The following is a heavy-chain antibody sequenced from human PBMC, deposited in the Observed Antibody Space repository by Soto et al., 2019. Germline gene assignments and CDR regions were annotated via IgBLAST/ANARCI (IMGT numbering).Heavy chain of an antibody. V-gene: IGHV3-15*01. CDR3: TTAGHRGNYYGSGSYYGGAFDI. D-gene: IGHD3-10*01. J-gene: IGHJ3*02. CDR1: GFTFSNAW. Sequence: EVQLVESGGGLVKPGGSLRLSCAASGFTFSNAWMSWVRQAPGKGLEWVGRIKSKTDGGTTDYAAPVKGRFTISRDDSTNTLYLQMNSLKTEDISVYYCTTAGHRGNYYGSGSYYGGAFDIWGQGTMVTVSS. CDR2: IKSKTDGGTT.